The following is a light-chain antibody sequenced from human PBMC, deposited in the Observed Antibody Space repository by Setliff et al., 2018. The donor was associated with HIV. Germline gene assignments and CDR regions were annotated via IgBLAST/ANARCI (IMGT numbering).Light chain of an antibody. CDR2: DVS. V-gene: IGLV2-11*01. CDR3: CSYAGSYTLL. J-gene: IGLJ3*02. Sequence: QSALTQPASVSGSRGQSITISCTGTNSDVGGYNYVSWYQQHPGKVPKLMIYDVSKRPSGVPDRFSASKSDNTASLTISGLQAEDEADYYCCSYAGSYTLLFGGGTKVTVL. CDR1: NSDVGGYNY.